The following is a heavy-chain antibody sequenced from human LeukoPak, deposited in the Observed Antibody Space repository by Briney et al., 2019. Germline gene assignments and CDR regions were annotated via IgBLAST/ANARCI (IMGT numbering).Heavy chain of an antibody. D-gene: IGHD6-13*01. CDR1: GFTFSSYA. V-gene: IGHV3-30-3*01. Sequence: PGGSLRLSCAASGFTFSSYAMHWVRQAPGKGLEWVAVISYDGNSKYYGDSVKSRFTISRDNSKNTLYLQMSSLRAEDTALYYCARERIAAVGTGWFDPWGQGTLVTVSS. J-gene: IGHJ5*02. CDR2: ISYDGNSK. CDR3: ARERIAAVGTGWFDP.